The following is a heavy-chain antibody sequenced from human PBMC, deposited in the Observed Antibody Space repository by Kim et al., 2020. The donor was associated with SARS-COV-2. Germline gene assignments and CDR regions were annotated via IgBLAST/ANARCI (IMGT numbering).Heavy chain of an antibody. Sequence: ASVKVSCKASGYTFTGYYMHWVRQAPGQGLEWMGWINPNSGGTNYAQKFQGRVTMTRDTSISTAYMELSRLRSDDTAVYYCARDQYYDSSGYYNTDDYWGQGTLVTVSS. CDR3: ARDQYYDSSGYYNTDDY. CDR1: GYTFTGYY. V-gene: IGHV1-2*02. CDR2: INPNSGGT. J-gene: IGHJ4*02. D-gene: IGHD3-22*01.